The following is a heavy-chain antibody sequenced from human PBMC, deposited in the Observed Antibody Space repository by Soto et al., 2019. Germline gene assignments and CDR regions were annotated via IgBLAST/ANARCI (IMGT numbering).Heavy chain of an antibody. Sequence: GGSLRLSCAASGFTFRRYWMQWVRQAPGKGLVWVSWINSDGSSTSYADSVKGRFTISRDNAKNTLYLQMNSLRAEDTAVYYCASGGSSLNFDSWGQGTLVTVPQ. CDR3: ASGGSSLNFDS. D-gene: IGHD6-6*01. CDR1: GFTFRRYW. V-gene: IGHV3-74*01. J-gene: IGHJ4*02. CDR2: INSDGSST.